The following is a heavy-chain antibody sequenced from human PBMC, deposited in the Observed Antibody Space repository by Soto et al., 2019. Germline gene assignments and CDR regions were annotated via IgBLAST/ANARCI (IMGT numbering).Heavy chain of an antibody. J-gene: IGHJ4*02. CDR1: GFPFSSYV. Sequence: GGSMRLSCAAFGFPFSSYVMSWVRQAPGKGLEWVSGISGGGSNTFYADSVKGRFTISRDNSKNTLLLQMNSLGAEDTAVYYCAKDSNKYSSSLRGRYFDYWGQGIGVTVSS. CDR3: AKDSNKYSSSLRGRYFDY. CDR2: ISGGGSNT. V-gene: IGHV3-23*01. D-gene: IGHD4-4*01.